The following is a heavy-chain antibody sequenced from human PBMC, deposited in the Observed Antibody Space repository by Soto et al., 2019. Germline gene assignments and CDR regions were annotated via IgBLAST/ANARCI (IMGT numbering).Heavy chain of an antibody. D-gene: IGHD1-7*01. CDR2: IRGIGGSGDST. CDR1: GFTFSSYA. CDR3: ARGELSGTKKYNWLDP. J-gene: IGHJ5*02. V-gene: IGHV3-23*01. Sequence: GESLKISCAASGFTFSSYAMGWVRQAPGKGLAWVSSIRGIGGSGDSTWYADSVKGRFTVSRDNSRHTLYLQMNSLRAEDTAVYYCARGELSGTKKYNWLDPWGQGTLVTVSS.